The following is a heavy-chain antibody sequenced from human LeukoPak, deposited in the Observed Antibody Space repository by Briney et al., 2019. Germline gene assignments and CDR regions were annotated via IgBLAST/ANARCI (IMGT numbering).Heavy chain of an antibody. D-gene: IGHD5-12*01. V-gene: IGHV1-18*04. J-gene: IGHJ4*02. CDR3: PTLVSGYDPFDY. Sequence: GASVKVSCKASGYTFTSYGISWVRQAPGQGLEWMGWISAYNGNTNYAQKLQGRVTMTTDTSTSTAYTELRSLRSEDTAVYYCPTLVSGYDPFDYWGQGTLVTVSS. CDR1: GYTFTSYG. CDR2: ISAYNGNT.